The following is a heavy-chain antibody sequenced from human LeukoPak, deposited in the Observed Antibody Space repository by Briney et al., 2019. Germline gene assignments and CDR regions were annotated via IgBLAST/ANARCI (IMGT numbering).Heavy chain of an antibody. J-gene: IGHJ5*02. CDR2: IIPIFGTA. CDR3: ARDVYYDSSGYYYDWFDP. V-gene: IGHV1-69*05. Sequence: RASVKVPCKASGGTFSSYAISWVRQAPGQGLEWMGGIIPIFGTANYAQKPQGRVTMTTDTSTSTAYMELRSLRSDDTAVYYCARDVYYDSSGYYYDWFDPWGQGTLVTVSS. CDR1: GGTFSSYA. D-gene: IGHD3-22*01.